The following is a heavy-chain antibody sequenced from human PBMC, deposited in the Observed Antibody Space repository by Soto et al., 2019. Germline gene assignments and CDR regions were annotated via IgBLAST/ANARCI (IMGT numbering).Heavy chain of an antibody. V-gene: IGHV4-34*01. CDR1: GGSFDDFY. Sequence: KPSETLSLTCAFYGGSFDDFYWSWVRQSPGKGLEWVGEISHDGGTNYSPSLASRVSISVDTSKNQFSLHLRSVTAADTGLYYCARGQLVWYGDLTPYHRDMDVWGQGTTVTV. J-gene: IGHJ6*02. CDR2: ISHDGGT. D-gene: IGHD3-10*01. CDR3: ARGQLVWYGDLTPYHRDMDV.